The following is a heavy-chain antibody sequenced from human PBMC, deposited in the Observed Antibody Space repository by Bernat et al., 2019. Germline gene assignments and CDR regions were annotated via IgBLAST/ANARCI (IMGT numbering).Heavy chain of an antibody. D-gene: IGHD6-13*01. Sequence: QVQLQESGPGLVKPSETLSLTCTVSGGSISSYYWSWIRQPPGKGLEWIGYLYYSGSTNYNPTLKRRVTISVDTSKNKFSLKLSSVTAASTAVYYCARYIASAGTVWGQGTLVTVSS. CDR1: GGSISSYY. V-gene: IGHV4-59*08. CDR3: ARYIASAGTV. CDR2: LYYSGST. J-gene: IGHJ4*02.